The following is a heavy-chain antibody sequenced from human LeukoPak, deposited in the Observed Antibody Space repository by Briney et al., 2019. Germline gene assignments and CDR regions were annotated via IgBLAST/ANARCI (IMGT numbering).Heavy chain of an antibody. CDR1: GDSVSNNNGA. CDR2: TYYRSQWYN. CDR3: ARGYAFDV. V-gene: IGHV6-1*01. Sequence: SQTLSLTFAISGDSVSNNNGAWNWIRQSPSRGLEWLGRTYYRSQWYNNYARSVMSRISVNPDTSKNQFSLHLSSVTPDDTAVYYCARGYAFDVWGQGTMVTVSS. J-gene: IGHJ3*01.